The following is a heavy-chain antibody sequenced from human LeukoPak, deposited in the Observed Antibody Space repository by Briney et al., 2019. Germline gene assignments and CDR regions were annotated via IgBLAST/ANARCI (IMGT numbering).Heavy chain of an antibody. CDR3: ARVPVTAGYYYGMDV. Sequence: SETLSLTCTVSGGSISSYYWSWIRQPPGKGLEWIGYIYYSGSTNYNPSLKSRVTISVDTSKNQFSLNLSSVTAADTAVYYCARVPVTAGYYYGMDVWGQGTTVTVSS. CDR2: IYYSGST. CDR1: GGSISSYY. D-gene: IGHD2-21*02. J-gene: IGHJ6*02. V-gene: IGHV4-59*01.